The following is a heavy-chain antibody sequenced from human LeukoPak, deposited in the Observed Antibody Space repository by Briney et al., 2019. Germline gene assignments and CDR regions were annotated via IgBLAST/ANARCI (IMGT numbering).Heavy chain of an antibody. CDR1: GFTFSSYA. V-gene: IGHV3-23*01. J-gene: IGHJ6*03. Sequence: GGSLRLSCAASGFTFSSYAMSWVRQAPGKGLEWVSGISASGGTIYYADSVKGRFTISRDNPKNSLFLQMNNLRAEDTAVYYCAKQGRSWYYSYMDVWGKGTTVTVSS. D-gene: IGHD6-13*01. CDR2: ISASGGTI. CDR3: AKQGRSWYYSYMDV.